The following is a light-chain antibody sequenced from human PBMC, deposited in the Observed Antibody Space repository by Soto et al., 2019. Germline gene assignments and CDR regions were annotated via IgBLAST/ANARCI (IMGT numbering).Light chain of an antibody. J-gene: IGKJ1*01. CDR1: QSVSSSY. Sequence: PGERVTLSCRASQSVSSSYLTWYQQKPGQAPRLLIYGASTRATSIPARFSGSGSGTDFTLTISSLQPEDFAVYYCQQDYNLRTFGQGPKVDIK. CDR2: GAS. V-gene: IGKV3D-7*01. CDR3: QQDYNLRT.